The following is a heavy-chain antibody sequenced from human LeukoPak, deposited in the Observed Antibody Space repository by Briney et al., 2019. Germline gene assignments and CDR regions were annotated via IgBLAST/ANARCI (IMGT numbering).Heavy chain of an antibody. Sequence: SVKVSCKASGGTFSSYAISWVRQAPGQGLEWMGGIIPIFGTANYAQKFQGRVTITADESTSTAYMELSSLRSEDTAVYYCARVSWGTGHIFKSYYYYGMDVWGQGTTVTVSS. CDR2: IIPIFGTA. CDR1: GGTFSSYA. D-gene: IGHD2-21*01. J-gene: IGHJ6*02. CDR3: ARVSWGTGHIFKSYYYYGMDV. V-gene: IGHV1-69*13.